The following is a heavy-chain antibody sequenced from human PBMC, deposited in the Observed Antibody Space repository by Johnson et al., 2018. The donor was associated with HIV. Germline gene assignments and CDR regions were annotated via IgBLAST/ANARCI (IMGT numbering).Heavy chain of an antibody. CDR1: GLSVSNNY. J-gene: IGHJ3*01. CDR2: LWSGGNT. V-gene: IGHV3-66*01. CDR3: ASGSREWLF. D-gene: IGHD6-19*01. Sequence: VQLVESGGGLVQPGGSLRLSCAASGLSVSNNYMCWVRQAPGKGLEWVSVLWSGGNTWYAGSVTGRFTISRDNSKNTLYLQMNSLRAEDTAVYYCASGSREWLFWGQGTMVTVSS.